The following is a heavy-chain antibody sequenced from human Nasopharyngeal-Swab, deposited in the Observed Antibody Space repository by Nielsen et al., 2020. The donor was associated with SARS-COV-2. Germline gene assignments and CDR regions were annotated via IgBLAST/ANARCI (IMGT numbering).Heavy chain of an antibody. CDR3: ARGGQDNALDV. CDR1: GASFTGIF. J-gene: IGHJ6*02. V-gene: IGHV4-34*01. Sequence: SETLSLTCTYKGASFTGIFWNWVRQPPGKGLEWIGEVSHSGTATYNPSLTGRVTISLDTAWSQFSLRLSSLSDADTAVYFCARGGQDNALDVWDQETKVAVSS. D-gene: IGHD1-1*01. CDR2: VSHSGTA.